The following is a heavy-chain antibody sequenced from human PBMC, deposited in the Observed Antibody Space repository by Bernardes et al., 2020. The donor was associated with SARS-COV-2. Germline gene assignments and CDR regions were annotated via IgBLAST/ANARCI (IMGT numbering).Heavy chain of an antibody. V-gene: IGHV1-18*04. D-gene: IGHD1-1*01. J-gene: IGHJ4*03. CDR2: ISTYNGDT. Sequence: ASVKVSCKTSGYTFTMYTITWVRQAPGQGLEWMGWISTYNGDTKIAQKFQDRVSMTTDTSTSSAYMELRSLRGDDTAVYYCAKDRGSVRTGFDYWGQGTTVTVSS. CDR1: GYTFTMYT. CDR3: AKDRGSVRTGFDY.